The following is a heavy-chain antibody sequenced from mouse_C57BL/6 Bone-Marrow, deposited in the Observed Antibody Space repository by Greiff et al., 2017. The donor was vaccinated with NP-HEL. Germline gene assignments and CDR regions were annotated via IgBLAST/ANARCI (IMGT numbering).Heavy chain of an antibody. V-gene: IGHV5-4*01. D-gene: IGHD1-1*01. CDR1: GFTFSSYA. CDR2: ISDGGSYT. CDR3: ARDSNYVDY. J-gene: IGHJ2*01. Sequence: EVQLVESGGGLVKPGGSLKLSCAASGFTFSSYAMSWVRQTPEKRLEWVATISDGGSYTSYPDNVKGRFTISRDNAKNNLYLQMSHLKSEDTAMYYCARDSNYVDYWGQGTTLTVSS.